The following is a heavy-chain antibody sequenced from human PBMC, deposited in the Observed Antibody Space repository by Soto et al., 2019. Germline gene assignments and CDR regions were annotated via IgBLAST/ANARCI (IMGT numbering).Heavy chain of an antibody. CDR3: VRGAEGAYYHDY. V-gene: IGHV3-74*01. D-gene: IGHD3-22*01. CDR2: IKGDGSST. Sequence: PGGSLRLSCAASGFTFSRYWMHWVRQAPGKGLVWVSRIKGDGSSTAYADSVKGRFTISRDNAENTVYLQMNSLRGEDTAVYYCVRGAEGAYYHDYWGQGTLVTVSS. CDR1: GFTFSRYW. J-gene: IGHJ4*02.